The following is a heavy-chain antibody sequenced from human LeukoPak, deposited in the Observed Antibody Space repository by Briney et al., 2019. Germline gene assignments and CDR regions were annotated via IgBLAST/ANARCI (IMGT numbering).Heavy chain of an antibody. CDR3: AKGKYCSSTSCYLYMDV. CDR2: IRYDGSNK. Sequence: GGSLRLSCAASGFTFSNYGMHWVRQAPGKGLEWVAFIRYDGSNKYYADSVKGRFTIPRDNSKNTLYLQMNSLRAEDTAVYYCAKGKYCSSTSCYLYMDVWGKGTTVTVSS. V-gene: IGHV3-30*02. J-gene: IGHJ6*03. CDR1: GFTFSNYG. D-gene: IGHD2-2*01.